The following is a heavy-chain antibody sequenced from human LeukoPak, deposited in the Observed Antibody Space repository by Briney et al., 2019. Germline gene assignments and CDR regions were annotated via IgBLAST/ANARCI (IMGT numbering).Heavy chain of an antibody. CDR2: ISRSSSYT. Sequence: GGSLRLSCAASGFTFSDHYMTWIRQAPGKGLEWLSYISRSSSYTKYADSVKGRFTISRDNAKNSLYLQMNSPRADDTAVYYCAREGSGYDDRLFDYWGPGTLVTVSS. CDR1: GFTFSDHY. CDR3: AREGSGYDDRLFDY. D-gene: IGHD5-12*01. J-gene: IGHJ4*02. V-gene: IGHV3-11*05.